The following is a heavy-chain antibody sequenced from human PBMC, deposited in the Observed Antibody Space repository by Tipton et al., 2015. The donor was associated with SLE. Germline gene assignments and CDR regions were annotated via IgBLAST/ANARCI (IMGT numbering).Heavy chain of an antibody. CDR3: ARDRTQRGAFDI. Sequence: TLSLTCTVSGGSISSHYWGWIRQPPGKGLEWIGSTYHSGSTYYNPSLKSRVTISVDTSKNQFSLKLSSVTAADTAVYYCARDRTQRGAFDIWGQGTMVTVSS. CDR1: GGSISSHY. D-gene: IGHD3-16*01. V-gene: IGHV4-38-2*02. J-gene: IGHJ3*02. CDR2: TYHSGST.